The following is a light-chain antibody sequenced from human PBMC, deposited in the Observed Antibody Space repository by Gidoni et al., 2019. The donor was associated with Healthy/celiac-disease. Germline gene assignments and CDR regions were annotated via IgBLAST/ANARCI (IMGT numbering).Light chain of an antibody. J-gene: IGKJ3*01. CDR3: QQYNNWPPGFT. CDR1: QSVSSN. CDR2: GAS. V-gene: IGKV3-15*01. Sequence: IVMKQSPATLSVSPGERATVSCMASQSVSSNLAWYQQKPGQAPRLLIYGASTRATGIPARFSGSVSGTEFTLTISSMQSEDFAVYYCQQYNNWPPGFTFGPGTKVDIK.